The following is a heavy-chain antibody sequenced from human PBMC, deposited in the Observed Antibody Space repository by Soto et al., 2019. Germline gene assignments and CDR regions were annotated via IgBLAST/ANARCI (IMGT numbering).Heavy chain of an antibody. Sequence: SVKVSCKASGGTFSSYTISWVRQAPGQGLEWMGRIIPILGIANYAQKFQGRVTITADKSTSTAYMELSSLRSEDTAVYYCARDPLAYCGGDCYFQTPSNWFDPWGQGTLVTVSS. D-gene: IGHD2-21*02. J-gene: IGHJ5*02. CDR2: IIPILGIA. CDR3: ARDPLAYCGGDCYFQTPSNWFDP. V-gene: IGHV1-69*04. CDR1: GGTFSSYT.